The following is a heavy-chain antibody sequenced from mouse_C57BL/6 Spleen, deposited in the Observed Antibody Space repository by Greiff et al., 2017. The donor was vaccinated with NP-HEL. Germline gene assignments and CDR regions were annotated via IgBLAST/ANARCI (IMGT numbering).Heavy chain of an antibody. CDR1: GYTFTDYE. D-gene: IGHD4-1*01. CDR2: IDPETGGT. J-gene: IGHJ2*01. Sequence: VQLQQSGAELVRPGASVTLSCKASGYTFTDYEMHWVKQTPVHGLEWIGAIDPETGGTAYNQKFKGKAILTADKSSSTAYMELRSLTSEDSAVYYCSLTGTLYYFDYWGQGTTLTVSS. CDR3: SLTGTLYYFDY. V-gene: IGHV1-15*01.